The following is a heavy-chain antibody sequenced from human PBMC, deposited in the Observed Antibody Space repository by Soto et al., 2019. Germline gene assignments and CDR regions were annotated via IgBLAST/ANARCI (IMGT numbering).Heavy chain of an antibody. V-gene: IGHV3-15*07. CDR1: GFTFSNAW. CDR2: IKSKTDGGTT. D-gene: IGHD6-19*01. J-gene: IGHJ6*02. Sequence: EVQLVESGGGLVKPGGSLRLSCAASGFTFSNAWMNWVRQAPGKGLEWVGRIKSKTDGGTTDYAAPVKGRFTISRDDSKNTLYLQMNSLKTEDTAVYYCTTDPRIKDPAPNSSGFSYYYGMDVWGQGTTVTVSS. CDR3: TTDPRIKDPAPNSSGFSYYYGMDV.